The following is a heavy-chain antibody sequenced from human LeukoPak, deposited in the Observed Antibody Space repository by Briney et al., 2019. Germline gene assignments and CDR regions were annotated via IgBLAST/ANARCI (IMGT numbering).Heavy chain of an antibody. J-gene: IGHJ4*02. CDR2: INGDGSST. D-gene: IGHD2-21*02. Sequence: GGSLRLSCAASGFTFSNYWMHWVRQAPGKGLVWVSRINGDGSSTTYADSVKGRFTISRDNAKNTLYLQMNSLKTEDTAVYYCTREAVTANGYFDYWGQGTLVTVSS. CDR1: GFTFSNYW. V-gene: IGHV3-74*01. CDR3: TREAVTANGYFDY.